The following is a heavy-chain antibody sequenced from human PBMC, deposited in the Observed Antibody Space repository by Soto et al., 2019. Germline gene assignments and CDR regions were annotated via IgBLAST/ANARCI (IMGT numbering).Heavy chain of an antibody. V-gene: IGHV1-46*03. CDR1: GYTFTRHY. CDR3: AREHRAGTTSGNLDY. J-gene: IGHJ4*02. Sequence: ASVKVSCKASGYTFTRHYMHWVRQAPGQGLEWMRIINLSGGSTNYPQKFQGRVTMTRDTSTSVVYMELNSLRFEDTAVYYCAREHRAGTTSGNLDYWGQGTLVTVSS. D-gene: IGHD1-1*01. CDR2: INLSGGST.